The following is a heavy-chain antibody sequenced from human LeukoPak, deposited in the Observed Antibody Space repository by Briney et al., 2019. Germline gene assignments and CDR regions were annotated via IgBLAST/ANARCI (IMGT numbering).Heavy chain of an antibody. V-gene: IGHV3-21*04. CDR3: AKGRRGWAFWNLADY. J-gene: IGHJ4*02. D-gene: IGHD3-3*01. CDR2: ISSSSYI. Sequence: GGSLRLSCAASGFTFSSYSMNWVRQAPGKGLEWVSSISSSSYIYYADSVKGRFTISRDNAKNSLYLQMNSLRAEDTAVYYCAKGRRGWAFWNLADYWGQGTLVTVSS. CDR1: GFTFSSYS.